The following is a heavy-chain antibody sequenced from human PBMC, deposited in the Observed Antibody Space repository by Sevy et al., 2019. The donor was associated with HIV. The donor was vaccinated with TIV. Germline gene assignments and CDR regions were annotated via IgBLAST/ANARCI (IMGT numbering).Heavy chain of an antibody. CDR2: IGSGGDST. J-gene: IGHJ4*02. CDR1: GFTFNSHA. CDR3: AKGSSGWPYHFDY. Sequence: GGSLRLSCAASGFTFNSHAMGWVRQTPGKGLEWISAIGSGGDSTYYADSVKGRFTISRDNSKNTLYLQMNSLRAEDMAIYYCAKGSSGWPYHFDYWGQGTMVTVSS. V-gene: IGHV3-23*01. D-gene: IGHD6-19*01.